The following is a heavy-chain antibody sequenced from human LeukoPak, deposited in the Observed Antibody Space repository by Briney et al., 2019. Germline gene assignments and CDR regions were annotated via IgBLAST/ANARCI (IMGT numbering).Heavy chain of an antibody. CDR3: AAVAGIEGFDY. CDR1: GFTFSNYG. V-gene: IGHV3-30*03. Sequence: GGSLRLSCAASGFTFSNYGMHWVRQAPGKGREWVAVIAYDGSNKYYADSVKGRFTISRDNSKNTVHLQMNTLRAEDTAVYYCAAVAGIEGFDYWGQGTLVTVSS. D-gene: IGHD6-19*01. CDR2: IAYDGSNK. J-gene: IGHJ4*02.